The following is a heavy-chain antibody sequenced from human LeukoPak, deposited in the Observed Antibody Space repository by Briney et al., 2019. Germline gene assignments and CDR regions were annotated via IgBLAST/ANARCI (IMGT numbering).Heavy chain of an antibody. J-gene: IGHJ4*02. CDR1: GGSISSYY. V-gene: IGHV4-59*01. Sequence: SETLSLTCTVSGGSISSYYWSWIRQPPGKGLEWIGYIYYSGSTNYNPSLKSRVTISVDTSKNQFSLKLSSVTAADTAVYFCARVRYGDYVVFDYWGRGTLVTVSS. D-gene: IGHD4-17*01. CDR3: ARVRYGDYVVFDY. CDR2: IYYSGST.